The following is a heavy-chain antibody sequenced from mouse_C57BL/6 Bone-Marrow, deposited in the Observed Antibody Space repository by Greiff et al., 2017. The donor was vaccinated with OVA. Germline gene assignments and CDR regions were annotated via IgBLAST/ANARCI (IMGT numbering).Heavy chain of an antibody. J-gene: IGHJ2*01. Sequence: QVQLQQPGAELVMPGASVKLSCKASGYTFTSYWMHWVKQRPGQGLEWIGEIDPSDSYTNYNQKFKGKSTLTVDKSSSTAYMQLSSLTSEDSAVYYCARYQFCTYTCDYWGQGTTLTVSS. CDR3: ARYQFCTYTCDY. D-gene: IGHD5-1*01. CDR2: IDPSDSYT. CDR1: GYTFTSYW. V-gene: IGHV1-69*01.